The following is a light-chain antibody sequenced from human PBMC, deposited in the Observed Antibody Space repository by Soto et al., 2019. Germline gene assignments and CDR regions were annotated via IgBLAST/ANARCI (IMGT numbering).Light chain of an antibody. Sequence: DIQLTQSPSFLSASIGDRVTITCRASQGISSFLAWYQQKPGEAPKLMIHTASTLQSGVPSRFSGSGSGTEFTFTISSLQPEDFATYYCQQLHSYPITFGQGTRLEIK. V-gene: IGKV1-9*01. CDR1: QGISSF. J-gene: IGKJ5*01. CDR3: QQLHSYPIT. CDR2: TAS.